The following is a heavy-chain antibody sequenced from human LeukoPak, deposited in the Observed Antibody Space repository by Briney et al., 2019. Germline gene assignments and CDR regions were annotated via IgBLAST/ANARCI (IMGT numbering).Heavy chain of an antibody. Sequence: SETLSLTCTVSGGSISSYYWSWIRQPPGKGLEWVGYIYYSGSTNYNPSLKSRVTISVDTSKNQFSLKLSSVTAADTAVYYCARGIWDDYVWGSYRYAYYFDYWGQGTLVTVSS. CDR2: IYYSGST. CDR1: GGSISSYY. J-gene: IGHJ4*02. D-gene: IGHD3-16*02. V-gene: IGHV4-59*01. CDR3: ARGIWDDYVWGSYRYAYYFDY.